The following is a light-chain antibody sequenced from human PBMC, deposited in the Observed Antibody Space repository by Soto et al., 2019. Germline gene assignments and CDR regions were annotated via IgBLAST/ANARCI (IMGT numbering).Light chain of an antibody. CDR1: QGIRND. Sequence: AIQMTQSPASLSASVGDRVTITCRASQGIRNDLDWYQQKPGKAPKLLIYAASSLQSGVPSRFSGSGGGTDFILTITSLQPEDFATYYCLQDHIYPWTFGQGTKVDIK. V-gene: IGKV1-6*01. J-gene: IGKJ1*01. CDR2: AAS. CDR3: LQDHIYPWT.